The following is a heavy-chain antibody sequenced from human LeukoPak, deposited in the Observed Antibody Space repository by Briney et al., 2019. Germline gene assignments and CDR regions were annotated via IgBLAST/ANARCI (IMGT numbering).Heavy chain of an antibody. V-gene: IGHV4-4*02. CDR1: GGSITQTNY. Sequence: RSETLSLTRDVSGGSITQTNYWTWVRQPPGKGLEWIGEYNLQGSTNYNPSLMGRVAISVDTSENHVSLQLTSVTAEDTAVHYCARQPDDFSGWNNGQDFFDYWGQGTLVTVSS. J-gene: IGHJ4*02. D-gene: IGHD6-19*01. CDR2: YNLQGST. CDR3: ARQPDDFSGWNNGQDFFDY.